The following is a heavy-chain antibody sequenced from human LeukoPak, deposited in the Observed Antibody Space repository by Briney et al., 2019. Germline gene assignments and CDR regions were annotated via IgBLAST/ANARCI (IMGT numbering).Heavy chain of an antibody. V-gene: IGHV1-69*06. J-gene: IGHJ3*02. D-gene: IGHD6-13*01. Sequence: SVKVSCKASGGTFSSYAISWVRQAPGQGLEWMGGIIPIFGTANYAQKFQGRVTITADKSTSTAYMELSSLRSEDTAVYYCARELWRQQLPRRDDAFDIWGQGTMVTVSS. CDR3: ARELWRQQLPRRDDAFDI. CDR1: GGTFSSYA. CDR2: IIPIFGTA.